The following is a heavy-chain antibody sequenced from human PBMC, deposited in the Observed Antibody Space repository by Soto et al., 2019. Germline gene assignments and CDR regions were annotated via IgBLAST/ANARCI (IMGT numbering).Heavy chain of an antibody. CDR3: ARPASGGSRDAFDV. CDR1: GYKFTSFW. J-gene: IGHJ3*01. D-gene: IGHD2-15*01. Sequence: PGESLKISCKGSGYKFTSFWLHCVRQIPGKGLEWMGRIDPSDSFINYSPPFEGHVTISADKSISTAYLQWSSLQASDTAIYYCARPASGGSRDAFDVWGQGTMVTVSS. CDR2: IDPSDSFI. V-gene: IGHV5-10-1*01.